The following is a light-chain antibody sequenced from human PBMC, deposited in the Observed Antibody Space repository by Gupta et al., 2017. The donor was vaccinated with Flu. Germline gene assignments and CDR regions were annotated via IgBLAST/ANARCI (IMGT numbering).Light chain of an antibody. J-gene: IGKJ2*03. V-gene: IGKV3-20*01. CDR1: QTVNYFY. Sequence: EVVLTQSPGTLSLSPGEGATLSCRASQTVNYFYLAWYQQKPGQAPRLLMYGASNRATGIPDRFSGSGYGTDFTLTISRLEPEDFAVYVCQQEDNSPYSFGQGTRLEIK. CDR2: GAS. CDR3: QQEDNSPYS.